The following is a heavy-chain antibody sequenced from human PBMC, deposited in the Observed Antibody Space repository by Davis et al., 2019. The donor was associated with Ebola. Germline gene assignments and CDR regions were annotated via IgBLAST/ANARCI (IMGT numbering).Heavy chain of an antibody. CDR2: ISGSGGST. J-gene: IGHJ4*02. CDR1: GFTFSTYA. Sequence: PGGSLRLSCAASGFTFSTYAMGWVRQAPGKGPEWVSTISGSGGSTCYADSVKGRFTISIDNSKNTLYLQMNSLRAEDTAVYYCAKGRLWPDYWGQGTLVTVSS. CDR3: AKGRLWPDY. D-gene: IGHD2/OR15-2a*01. V-gene: IGHV3-23*01.